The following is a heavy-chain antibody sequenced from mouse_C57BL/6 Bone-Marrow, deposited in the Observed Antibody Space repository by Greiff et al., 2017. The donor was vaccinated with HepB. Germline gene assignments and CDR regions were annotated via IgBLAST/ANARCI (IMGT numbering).Heavy chain of an antibody. CDR2: ILPSIGRT. Sequence: QVQLQQSGSELRSPGSSVKLSCKDFDSEVFPIAYMSWVRQKPGHGFEWIGGILPSIGRTIYGEKFDDKATLDADTLSNTAYLELNSLTSEDSAIYYCARDYYGSSLYWYFDVWGTGTTVTVSS. CDR1: DSEVFPIAY. J-gene: IGHJ1*03. CDR3: ARDYYGSSLYWYFDV. V-gene: IGHV15-2*01. D-gene: IGHD1-1*01.